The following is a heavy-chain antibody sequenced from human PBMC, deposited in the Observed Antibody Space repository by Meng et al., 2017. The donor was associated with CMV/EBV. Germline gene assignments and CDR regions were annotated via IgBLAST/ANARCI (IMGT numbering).Heavy chain of an antibody. J-gene: IGHJ1*01. CDR2: IRSKAYGGTT. CDR1: GFTFGDYA. V-gene: IGHV3-49*04. D-gene: IGHD6-13*01. Sequence: GGSLRLSCTASGFTFGDYAMSWVRQAPGKGLEWVGFIRSKAYGGTTEYAASVKGRFTISRDESKSIAYLQMSSLRSEDTAVYYCARDLKQAGTDFQHWGQGTLVTVSS. CDR3: ARDLKQAGTDFQH.